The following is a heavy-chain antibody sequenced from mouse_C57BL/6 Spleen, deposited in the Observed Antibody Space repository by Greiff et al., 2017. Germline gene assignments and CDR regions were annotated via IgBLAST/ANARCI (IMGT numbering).Heavy chain of an antibody. CDR1: GFTFSDYG. Sequence: EVKLMESGGGLVQPGGSLKLSCAASGFTFSDYGMAWVRQAPRKGPEWVAFISNLAYSIYYADTVTGRFTISRENAKNTLYLEMSSLRSEDTAMYYCARLGDDYYAMDYWGQGTSVTVSS. CDR2: ISNLAYSI. V-gene: IGHV5-15*01. J-gene: IGHJ4*01. CDR3: ARLGDDYYAMDY.